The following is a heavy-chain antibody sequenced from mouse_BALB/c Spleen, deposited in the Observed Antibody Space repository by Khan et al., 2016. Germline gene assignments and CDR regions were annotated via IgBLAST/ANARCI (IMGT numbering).Heavy chain of an antibody. J-gene: IGHJ4*01. Sequence: EVELVESGGDLVQPGGSRKLSCAASGFTFSGFGMHWVRQAPEKGLEWVAYISSGSTNFYYADTVKGRFTMSRDNPKNTLFLQMTSLRSEDTAMYYCASMGGSYAMDYWGQGTSVTVSS. V-gene: IGHV5-17*02. CDR3: ASMGGSYAMDY. CDR1: GFTFSGFG. CDR2: ISSGSTNF.